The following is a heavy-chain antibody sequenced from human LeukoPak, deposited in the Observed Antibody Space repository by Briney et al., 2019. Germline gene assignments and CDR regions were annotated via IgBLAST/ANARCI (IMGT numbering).Heavy chain of an antibody. J-gene: IGHJ1*01. CDR3: ATMIAAAGQEYFQH. CDR2: INHSGST. V-gene: IGHV4-39*07. CDR1: GGSISSSSYY. D-gene: IGHD6-13*01. Sequence: SETLSLTCTVSGGSISSSSYYWGWIRQPPGKGLEWIGEINHSGSTNYNPSLKSRVTISVDTSKNQFSLKLSSVTAADTAVYYCATMIAAAGQEYFQHWGQGTLVTVSS.